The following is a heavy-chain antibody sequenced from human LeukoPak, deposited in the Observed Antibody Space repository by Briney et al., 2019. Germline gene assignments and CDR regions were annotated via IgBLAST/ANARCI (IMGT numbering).Heavy chain of an antibody. CDR2: IYYSGSP. CDR3: ASVRKGYCSSTSCYTKGYYYYYMDV. CDR1: GGCISSSSYY. Sequence: SDPLYQTCTDSGGCISSSSYYGRWTRQPPGTGLEWLGSIYYSGSPSYTPSLKSRVTISVDTSKNQFSLKLSSVTAADTAVYYCASVRKGYCSSTSCYTKGYYYYYMDVWGKGTTVTISS. J-gene: IGHJ6*03. D-gene: IGHD2-2*02. V-gene: IGHV4-39*07.